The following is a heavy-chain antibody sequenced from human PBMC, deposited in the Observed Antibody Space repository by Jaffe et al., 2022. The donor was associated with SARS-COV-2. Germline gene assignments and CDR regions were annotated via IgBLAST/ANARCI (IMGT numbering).Heavy chain of an antibody. V-gene: IGHV1-3*04. CDR3: ARGPFFYYYMDV. Sequence: QAQLVQSGAEVRKPGASVKVSCWASGYTFTYYTIHWLRQAPGQRLEWMGWVDTDSGNTKYSQKFQPRVTITRDTSANTAYLELSSLTSEDTAVYFCARGPFFYYYMDVWGTGTTVTVSS. CDR2: VDTDSGNT. J-gene: IGHJ6*03. CDR1: GYTFTYYT.